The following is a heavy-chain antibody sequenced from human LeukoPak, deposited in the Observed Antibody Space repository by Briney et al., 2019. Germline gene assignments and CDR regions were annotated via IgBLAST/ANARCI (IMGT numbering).Heavy chain of an antibody. V-gene: IGHV1-69*06. CDR3: ARDKATNMKYDAFDI. CDR1: GGTFSSYA. Sequence: ASVKVSCKASGGTFSSYAISWVRQAPGQGLEWMGGIIPIFGTANYAQKFQGRVTITADKSTSTAYMELSSLRSEDTAVYYCARDKATNMKYDAFDIRGQGTMVTVSS. CDR2: IIPIFGTA. J-gene: IGHJ3*02. D-gene: IGHD2/OR15-2a*01.